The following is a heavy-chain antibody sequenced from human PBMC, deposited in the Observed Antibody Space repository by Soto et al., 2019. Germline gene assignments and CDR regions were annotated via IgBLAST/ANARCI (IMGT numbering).Heavy chain of an antibody. CDR1: GFTFGTYP. CDR2: ISGSGIST. V-gene: IGHV3-23*01. D-gene: IGHD4-4*01. CDR3: VKPPVITASYYYYDMDV. J-gene: IGHJ6*02. Sequence: EAQLLESGGGLVQPGGSLRLSCAASGFTFGTYPMSWVRQAPGKGLEWVSGISGSGISTYYTDSVKGRFTISRDNSKNTVFLQMNSLRDEDTAVYYCVKPPVITASYYYYDMDVWGQGTTVTVSS.